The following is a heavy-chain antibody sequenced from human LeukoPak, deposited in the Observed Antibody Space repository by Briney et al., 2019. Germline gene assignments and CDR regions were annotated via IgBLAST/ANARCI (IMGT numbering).Heavy chain of an antibody. V-gene: IGHV4-30-4*01. CDR1: GGSISSGDYY. CDR3: ARGHIVVVTAQLNWFDP. D-gene: IGHD2-21*02. J-gene: IGHJ5*02. Sequence: PSQTLSLTCTVSGGSISSGDYYWSWIRQPPGKGLEWIGSIYNSGSTYYNPSLKSRVTISVDTSKNQFSLKLSSVTAADTAVYYCARGHIVVVTAQLNWFDPWGQGTLVTVSS. CDR2: IYNSGST.